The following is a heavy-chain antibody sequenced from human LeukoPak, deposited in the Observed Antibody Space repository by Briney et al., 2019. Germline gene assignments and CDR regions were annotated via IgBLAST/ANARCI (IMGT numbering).Heavy chain of an antibody. Sequence: ASVKVSCKASGYTFTSYGISWVRQAPGQGLEWMGWISAYNGNTNYAQKLQGRVTMTTDTSTGTAYMELRSLRSDDTAVYYCARASTHRYNWKSGQLNDAFDIWGQGTMVTVSS. D-gene: IGHD1-20*01. V-gene: IGHV1-18*01. CDR2: ISAYNGNT. J-gene: IGHJ3*02. CDR3: ARASTHRYNWKSGQLNDAFDI. CDR1: GYTFTSYG.